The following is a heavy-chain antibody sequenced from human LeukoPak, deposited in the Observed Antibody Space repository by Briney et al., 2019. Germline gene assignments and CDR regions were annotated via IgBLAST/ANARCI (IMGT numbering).Heavy chain of an antibody. Sequence: GGSLRLSCAASGFTFDDYVMHWVRQAPGRRLEWVSLISGDGDSTYYADPVKGRFTISRDNSKKSLYLQMNSLRTEDTALYYCTRQGARPDYWGQGTLVTVSS. CDR1: GFTFDDYV. CDR3: TRQGARPDY. V-gene: IGHV3-43*02. CDR2: ISGDGDST. J-gene: IGHJ4*02.